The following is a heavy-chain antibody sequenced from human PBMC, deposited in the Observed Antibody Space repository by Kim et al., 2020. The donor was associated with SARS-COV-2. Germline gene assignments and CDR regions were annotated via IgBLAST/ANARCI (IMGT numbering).Heavy chain of an antibody. D-gene: IGHD2-2*02. J-gene: IGHJ6*02. CDR3: ARDSTLYDVRGGMDF. CDR1: GFTFSSYS. CDR2: ISSSSSTI. Sequence: GGSLRLSCAASGFTFSSYSMNWVRQAPGKGLEWVSYISSSSSTINYADSVKGRFTISRDNAKNSLYLQMNSLRDEDTAVYYCARDSTLYDVRGGMDFWGQGTTVTVSS. V-gene: IGHV3-48*02.